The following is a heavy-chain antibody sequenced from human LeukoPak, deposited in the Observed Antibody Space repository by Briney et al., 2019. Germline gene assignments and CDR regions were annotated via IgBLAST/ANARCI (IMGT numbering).Heavy chain of an antibody. Sequence: PSETLSLTCTVSGGSISSGSYYWSWIRQPAGKGLEWIGRIYTSGSTNYNPSLKSRVTISVDTSKNQFSLKLGSVTAADTAVYYCARVSYDILTGYYFDYWGQGTLVTVSS. D-gene: IGHD3-9*01. CDR1: GGSISSGSYY. J-gene: IGHJ4*02. CDR2: IYTSGST. CDR3: ARVSYDILTGYYFDY. V-gene: IGHV4-61*02.